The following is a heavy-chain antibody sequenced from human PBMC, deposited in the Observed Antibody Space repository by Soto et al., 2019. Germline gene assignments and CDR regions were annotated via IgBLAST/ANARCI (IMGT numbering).Heavy chain of an antibody. V-gene: IGHV3-74*03. CDR3: ARDKSYALAV. J-gene: IGHJ6*02. CDR1: GFDFSNSW. D-gene: IGHD4-17*01. Sequence: EVQLVESGGGFVQPAGSLRLSCAASGFDFSNSWMHWVRQVPGKGLVWVSHINSDGSSTTYADSVKGRFTISRDNARTTVYLQLDSLRVEDTAVYYCARDKSYALAVWGQGTTVTVSS. CDR2: INSDGSST.